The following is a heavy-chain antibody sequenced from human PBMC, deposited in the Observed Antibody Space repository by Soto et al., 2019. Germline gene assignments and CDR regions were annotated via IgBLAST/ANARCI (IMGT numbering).Heavy chain of an antibody. J-gene: IGHJ6*02. D-gene: IGHD3-16*01. CDR1: GFTLSSYS. Sequence: GGSLRLSCVASGFTLSSYSMHWVRQAPGKGLEWISYISSGSDTIYYAESVKGRFTVSRDNAKNSLYLQMNSLRDDDTAVYYCARPGEGVLFYYALDVWGQGTTVTVSS. CDR2: ISSGSDTI. V-gene: IGHV3-48*02. CDR3: ARPGEGVLFYYALDV.